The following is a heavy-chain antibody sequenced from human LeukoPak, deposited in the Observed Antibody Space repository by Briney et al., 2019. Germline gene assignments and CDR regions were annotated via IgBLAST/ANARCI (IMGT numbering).Heavy chain of an antibody. V-gene: IGHV1-24*01. Sequence: ASVKVSCKVSGYTLTELSMHWVRQAPGKGLEWMGGFDPEDGETIYAQKFQGRVTMTEDTSTDTAYMELSSLGSEDTAVYYCATLGEYYDFWSGYFRDYWGQGTLVTVSS. CDR3: ATLGEYYDFWSGYFRDY. CDR2: FDPEDGET. CDR1: GYTLTELS. J-gene: IGHJ4*02. D-gene: IGHD3-3*01.